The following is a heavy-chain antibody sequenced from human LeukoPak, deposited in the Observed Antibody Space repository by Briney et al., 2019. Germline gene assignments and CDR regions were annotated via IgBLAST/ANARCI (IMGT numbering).Heavy chain of an antibody. CDR3: ARDYYDFWSGYTDASDI. CDR1: GFTFSSYI. Sequence: PGGSLRLSCAASGFTFSSYIMNWVRQAPGKGLEWVSSISSSSSYIYYADSVKGRFTISRDNAKNSLYLQMNSLRAGDTAVYYCARDYYDFWSGYTDASDIWGQGTMVTVSS. D-gene: IGHD3-3*01. J-gene: IGHJ3*02. CDR2: ISSSSSYI. V-gene: IGHV3-21*01.